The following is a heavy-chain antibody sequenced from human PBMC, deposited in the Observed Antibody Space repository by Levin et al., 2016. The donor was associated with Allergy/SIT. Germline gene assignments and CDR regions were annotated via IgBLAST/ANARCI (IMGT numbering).Heavy chain of an antibody. CDR3: TTDPLFDFWSGYRDETYYYGMDV. Sequence: GESLKISCAASGFTFSNAWMSWVRQAPGKGLEWVGRIKSKTDGGTTDYAAPVKGRFTISRDDSKNTLYLQMNSLKTEDTAVYYCTTDPLFDFWSGYRDETYYYGMDVWGQGTTVTVSS. J-gene: IGHJ6*02. V-gene: IGHV3-15*01. D-gene: IGHD3-3*01. CDR1: GFTFSNAW. CDR2: IKSKTDGGTT.